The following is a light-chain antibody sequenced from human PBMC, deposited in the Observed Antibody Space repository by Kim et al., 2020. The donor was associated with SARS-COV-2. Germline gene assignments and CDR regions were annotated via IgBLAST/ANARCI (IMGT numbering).Light chain of an antibody. CDR1: NSDIGSNT. CDR2: SNI. Sequence: ELTQPPSASGTPGQRVTISCSGSNSDIGSNTVNWYQQFPGTAPKLLIYSNIQRPSGVPDRFSGSKSGTSASLAISGLQSEDEADYYCASWDDSLSGWVFGGGTKVTVL. CDR3: ASWDDSLSGWV. J-gene: IGLJ3*02. V-gene: IGLV1-44*01.